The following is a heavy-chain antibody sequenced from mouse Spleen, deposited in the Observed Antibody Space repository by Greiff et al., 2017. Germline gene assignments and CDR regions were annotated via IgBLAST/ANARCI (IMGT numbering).Heavy chain of an antibody. Sequence: EVQRVESGGGLVKPGGSLKLSCAASGFTFSSYTMSWVRQTPEKRLEWVATISSGGSYTYYPDSVKGRFTISRDNAKNTLYLQMSSLKSEDTAMYYCTRDRDYQEYFDVWGAGTTVTVSS. CDR3: TRDRDYQEYFDV. D-gene: IGHD5-5*01. CDR1: GFTFSSYT. J-gene: IGHJ1*01. V-gene: IGHV5-6-4*01. CDR2: ISSGGSYT.